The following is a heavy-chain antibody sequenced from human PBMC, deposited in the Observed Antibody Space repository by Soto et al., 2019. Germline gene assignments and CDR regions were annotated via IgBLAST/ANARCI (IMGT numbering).Heavy chain of an antibody. J-gene: IGHJ4*02. Sequence: QVQLVESGGGVVQPGRSLRLSCAASGFTFSSYGMHWVRQAPGKGLEWVAVIWYDGSNKYYADSVKSRFTISRDNSKNTLYLQMNSLRAEDTAVYYCARVLGSSGLIDYWGQGTLVTVSS. CDR1: GFTFSSYG. CDR3: ARVLGSSGLIDY. D-gene: IGHD6-19*01. V-gene: IGHV3-33*01. CDR2: IWYDGSNK.